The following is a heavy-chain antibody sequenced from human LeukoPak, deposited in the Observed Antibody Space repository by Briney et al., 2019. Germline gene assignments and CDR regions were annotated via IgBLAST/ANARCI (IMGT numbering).Heavy chain of an antibody. V-gene: IGHV7-4-1*02. CDR1: GYTFTSYA. CDR2: IDTNTGNP. Sequence: ASVKVSCKASGYTFTSYAMNWVRQAPGQGLEWMGWIDTNTGNPTYAQGFTGRFVFSLDTSVSTAYLQISSLKAEDTAVYYCARIYYDSSGYYYRIDYWGQGTLVTVSS. D-gene: IGHD3-22*01. CDR3: ARIYYDSSGYYYRIDY. J-gene: IGHJ4*02.